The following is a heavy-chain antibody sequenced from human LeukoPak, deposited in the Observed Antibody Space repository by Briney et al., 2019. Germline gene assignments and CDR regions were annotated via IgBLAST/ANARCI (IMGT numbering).Heavy chain of an antibody. CDR1: GVSISGGGYY. CDR2: IYYSGST. D-gene: IGHD1-26*01. CDR3: AGDPIGYGMDV. Sequence: PSQTLSLTCTVSGVSISGGGYYWSWIRQHPGKGLEWIGYIYYSGSTYYNPSLKSRVTISVDTSKNQFSLKLSSVTAADTAVYYCAGDPIGYGMDVWGQGTTVTVSS. J-gene: IGHJ6*02. V-gene: IGHV4-31*03.